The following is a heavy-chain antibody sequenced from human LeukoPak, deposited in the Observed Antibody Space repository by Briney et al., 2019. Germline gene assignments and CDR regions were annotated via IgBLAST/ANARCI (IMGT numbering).Heavy chain of an antibody. J-gene: IGHJ4*02. D-gene: IGHD2-15*01. CDR2: IKLDGSEK. Sequence: GGSLRLSCAASGFTSSSYWMSWVRQAPGKGLEWVADIKLDGSEKYYVDSVKGRFTISRDNAKNSQYLQMNSLRAEDTAVYYCAREISGGGYFDYWGQGALVTVSS. CDR3: AREISGGGYFDY. CDR1: GFTSSSYW. V-gene: IGHV3-7*01.